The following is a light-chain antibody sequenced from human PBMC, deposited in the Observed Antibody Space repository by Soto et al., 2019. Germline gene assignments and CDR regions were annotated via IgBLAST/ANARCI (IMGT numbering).Light chain of an antibody. J-gene: IGKJ1*01. CDR2: HAS. CDR3: QQYYSYPRT. Sequence: GDSVTITCRASQSISSWLAWYQQKPGKAPKLLIYHASTLESGVPSRFSGSGSGTDFTLTISCLQSEDFATYYCQQYYSYPRTFGQGTKVDIK. CDR1: QSISSW. V-gene: IGKV1-5*01.